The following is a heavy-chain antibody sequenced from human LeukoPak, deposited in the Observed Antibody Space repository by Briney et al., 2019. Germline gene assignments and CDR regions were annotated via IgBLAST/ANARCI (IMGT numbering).Heavy chain of an antibody. CDR2: ISADSGNT. J-gene: IGHJ4*02. V-gene: IGHV1-18*01. CDR3: ARDLRGWSYYFDY. Sequence: ASVKVSCKASGYTFTTYGISWVRQAPGQGLEWMGWISADSGNTNYAQKFQGAVTMTTDTSTGTAYMELRSLRSDDTAVYYCARDLRGWSYYFDYWGQGTLLTVSS. D-gene: IGHD6-19*01. CDR1: GYTFTTYG.